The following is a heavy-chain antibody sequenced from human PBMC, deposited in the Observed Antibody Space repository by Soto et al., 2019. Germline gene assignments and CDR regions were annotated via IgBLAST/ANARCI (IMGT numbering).Heavy chain of an antibody. V-gene: IGHV1-18*01. CDR3: ARVVRGVVNWFDP. D-gene: IGHD3-10*01. CDR2: IATYNNNK. J-gene: IGHJ5*02. CDR1: GDTFANFR. Sequence: HLVQSGPEVKRPGASITVSCKTSGDTFANFRLSWVRQAPGQGLEWMGWIATYNNNKNYAQKFQGRLTLTTDTSTSTAYMELESLGYDDTAVYYCARVVRGVVNWFDPWGQGTLVTVSS.